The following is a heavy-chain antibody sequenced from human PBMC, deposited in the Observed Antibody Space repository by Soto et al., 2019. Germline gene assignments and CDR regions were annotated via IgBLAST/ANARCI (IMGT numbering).Heavy chain of an antibody. CDR2: MYYGGST. V-gene: IGHV4-61*01. D-gene: IGHD3-9*01. CDR1: GGSVSSGNYY. J-gene: IGHJ5*02. Sequence: SETLSLTCTVSGGSVSSGNYYCSWIRQPPGKGLEWIGYMYYGGSTNYNPSLKSRATISVDTSKNQFSLKLSSVTAADTAVYYCASAYDILTGYYKVSNWFDPWGQGTLVTVSS. CDR3: ASAYDILTGYYKVSNWFDP.